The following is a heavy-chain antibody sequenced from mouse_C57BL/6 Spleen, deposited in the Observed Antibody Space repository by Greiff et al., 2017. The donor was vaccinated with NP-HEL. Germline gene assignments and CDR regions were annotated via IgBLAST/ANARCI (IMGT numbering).Heavy chain of an antibody. CDR2: ISYSGST. CDR1: GYSITRDY. D-gene: IGHD2-3*01. CDR3: ARLGDGSFDY. V-gene: IGHV3-8*01. J-gene: IGHJ2*01. Sequence: VQLQQSGPGLAKPSQTLSLTCSVPGYSITRDYWNWIRKFPGNKLEYMGYISYSGSTYYNPSLKRRIPITRDTSKNQYYLQLNSVTTEDTATYYCARLGDGSFDYWGQGTTLTVSS.